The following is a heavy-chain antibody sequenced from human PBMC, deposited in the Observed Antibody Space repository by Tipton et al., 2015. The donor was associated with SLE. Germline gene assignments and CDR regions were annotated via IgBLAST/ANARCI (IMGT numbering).Heavy chain of an antibody. Sequence: TLSLTCAVYGGSFSGYYWSWIRQPPGKGLEWIGEINHGGSTNYNPSLKSRVTISVDKSKNQFSLKLSSVTAADTAVYYCASFRRGNGMDVWGQGTTVTVSS. CDR2: INHGGST. V-gene: IGHV4-34*01. J-gene: IGHJ6*02. CDR1: GGSFSGYY. CDR3: ASFRRGNGMDV.